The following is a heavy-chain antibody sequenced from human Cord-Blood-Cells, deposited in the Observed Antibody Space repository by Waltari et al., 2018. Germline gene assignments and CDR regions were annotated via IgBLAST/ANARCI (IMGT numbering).Heavy chain of an antibody. Sequence: QVQLQQWGAGLLKHSETLSLTCAVYGGSFSGYYWSWIRQPQGKGLEWIGEINHSGSTNYNPSLKSRVTISVDTSKNQFSLKLSSVTAADTAVYYCARGYGGNSRPDGWTYDWFDPWGQGTLVTVSS. CDR3: ARGYGGNSRPDGWTYDWFDP. D-gene: IGHD4-17*01. V-gene: IGHV4-34*01. CDR2: INHSGST. CDR1: GGSFSGYY. J-gene: IGHJ5*02.